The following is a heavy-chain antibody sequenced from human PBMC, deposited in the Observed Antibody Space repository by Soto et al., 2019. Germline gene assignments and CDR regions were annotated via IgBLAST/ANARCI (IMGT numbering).Heavy chain of an antibody. J-gene: IGHJ6*02. CDR3: ARDLEGDTAMVTHYYYYGMDV. CDR1: GFTFSSYG. D-gene: IGHD5-18*01. Sequence: QVQLVESGGGVVQPGRSLRLSCAASGFTFSSYGMHWVRQAPGKGLEWVAVIWYDGSNKYYADSVKGRFTISRDNSKNTLYLPMNSLRAEDTAVYYCARDLEGDTAMVTHYYYYGMDVWGQGTTVTVSS. CDR2: IWYDGSNK. V-gene: IGHV3-33*01.